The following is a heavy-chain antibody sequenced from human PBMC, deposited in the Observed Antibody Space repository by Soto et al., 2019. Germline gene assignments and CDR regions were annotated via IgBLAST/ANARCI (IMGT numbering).Heavy chain of an antibody. CDR1: GYSFSSYG. D-gene: IGHD1-7*01. J-gene: IGHJ5*02. CDR2: ISAYNGNT. CDR3: ARPINSNYGRRWFDP. Sequence: XAVKVSFKASGYSFSSYGIVWVRQSTGQGLEWMGWISAYNGNTNYAQKLQGRVTMTTDTSTSTAYMELRSLRSDDTAVYYCARPINSNYGRRWFDPCGQRTLVTVSS. V-gene: IGHV1-18*01.